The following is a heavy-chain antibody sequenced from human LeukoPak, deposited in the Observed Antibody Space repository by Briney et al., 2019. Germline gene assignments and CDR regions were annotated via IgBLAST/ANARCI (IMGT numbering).Heavy chain of an antibody. CDR2: INPSGGRT. J-gene: IGHJ4*02. D-gene: IGHD3-22*01. Sequence: ASVKVSFKSSGYSFTSYDINWVRQAPGQGLEWMGIINPSGGRTSYAQKFQGRLTMTRDTSKSTVYMELSSLRSEDTSVYYCARDRPPSSDHYYDSSGYYPSDYWGQGTLVTVSS. CDR1: GYSFTSYD. CDR3: ARDRPPSSDHYYDSSGYYPSDY. V-gene: IGHV1-46*01.